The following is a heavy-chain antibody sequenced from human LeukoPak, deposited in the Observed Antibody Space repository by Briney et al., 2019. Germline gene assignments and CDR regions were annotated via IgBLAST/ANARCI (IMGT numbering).Heavy chain of an antibody. D-gene: IGHD1-14*01. CDR2: IYHSGST. J-gene: IGHJ4*01. CDR1: GYSISSGYY. V-gene: IGHV4-38-2*02. CDR3: ARVREAETNPCPDY. Sequence: SETLSLTCTASGYSISSGYYWGWIRQPPGKGLEWIGSIYHSGSTYYNPSLKSRVTISVDTSKNQFSLKLSSVTAADTAVYYCARVREAETNPCPDYWGLGTLVTVSS.